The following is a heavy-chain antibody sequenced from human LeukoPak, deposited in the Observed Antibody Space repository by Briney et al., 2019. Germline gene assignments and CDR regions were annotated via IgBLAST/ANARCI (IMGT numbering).Heavy chain of an antibody. CDR3: AKDISGHAWGGVYFDY. J-gene: IGHJ4*02. D-gene: IGHD6-19*01. Sequence: GGSLRLSCAASGFTFDDYAMHWVRQAPGKGLEWVSGIGWNSGSIGYADSVKGRFTISRDNAKNSLYLQMNSLRAEDMALYCCAKDISGHAWGGVYFDYWGQGTLVTVSS. CDR1: GFTFDDYA. V-gene: IGHV3-9*03. CDR2: IGWNSGSI.